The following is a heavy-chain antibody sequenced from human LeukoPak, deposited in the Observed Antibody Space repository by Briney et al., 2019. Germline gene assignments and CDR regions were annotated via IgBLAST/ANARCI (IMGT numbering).Heavy chain of an antibody. CDR1: GYTFTSYG. CDR2: ISAYNGNT. Sequence: ASVKVSCKASGYTFTSYGISWVRQAPGQGLEWMGWISAYNGNTNYAQKFQGRVTMTRNTSISTAYMELSSLRSEDTAVYYCARITFGGVIVTDYFDYWGQGTLVTVSS. J-gene: IGHJ4*02. D-gene: IGHD3-16*02. CDR3: ARITFGGVIVTDYFDY. V-gene: IGHV1-18*01.